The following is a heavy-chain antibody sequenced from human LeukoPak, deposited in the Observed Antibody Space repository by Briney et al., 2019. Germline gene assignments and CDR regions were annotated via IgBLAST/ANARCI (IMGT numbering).Heavy chain of an antibody. D-gene: IGHD3-22*01. CDR3: AKGGRWDYYDSSH. CDR2: ISGSGGGT. V-gene: IGHV3-23*01. J-gene: IGHJ3*01. Sequence: PGGSLRLSCAASGFTFSNFAMTWVRQAPGKGLEWVSGISGSGGGTYYADSVKGRFSISRDNSKNTLYLQMNSLRAEDTAVYYCAKGGRWDYYDSSHWGQGTMVTVSS. CDR1: GFTFSNFA.